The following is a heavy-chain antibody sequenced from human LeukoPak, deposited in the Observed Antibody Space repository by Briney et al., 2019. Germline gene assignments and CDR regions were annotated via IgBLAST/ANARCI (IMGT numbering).Heavy chain of an antibody. D-gene: IGHD6-19*01. CDR2: INHSGSI. V-gene: IGHV4-34*01. Sequence: SETLSLTCAVYGGSFSGYYWSWIRQSPGKGLEWIGEINHSGSINYNPSLKSRVTISVDTSKNQFSLKLSSVTAADTAVYYCARRGGYSSGWYPNYYFDYWGQGTLVTVSS. CDR3: ARRGGYSSGWYPNYYFDY. CDR1: GGSFSGYY. J-gene: IGHJ4*02.